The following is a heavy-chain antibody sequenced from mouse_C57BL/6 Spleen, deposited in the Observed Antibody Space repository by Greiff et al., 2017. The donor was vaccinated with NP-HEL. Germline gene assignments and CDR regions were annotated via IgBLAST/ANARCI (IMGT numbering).Heavy chain of an antibody. CDR1: GYSITSGYY. J-gene: IGHJ2*01. CDR2: ISYDGSN. CDR3: ARRGYDYDSVYFDY. Sequence: EVQLVESGPGLVKPSPSLSLTCSVTGYSITSGYYWNWIRQFPGNKLEWMGYISYDGSNNYNPSLKNRISITRDTSKNQFFLKLNSVTTEDTATYYCARRGYDYDSVYFDYWGQGTTLTVSS. V-gene: IGHV3-6*01. D-gene: IGHD2-4*01.